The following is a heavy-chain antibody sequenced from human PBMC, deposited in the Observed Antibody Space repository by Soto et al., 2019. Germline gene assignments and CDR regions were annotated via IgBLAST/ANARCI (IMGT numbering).Heavy chain of an antibody. Sequence: QPGGSLRLSCAASGFTVSSNYMSWVRQAPGKGLEWVSVIYSGGSTYYADSVKGRFTISRDNSKNTLYLQMNSLRAEDTAVYYCARGLGYCSGGSCSDDYWGQGTLVTVSS. J-gene: IGHJ4*02. CDR1: GFTVSSNY. V-gene: IGHV3-53*01. D-gene: IGHD2-15*01. CDR3: ARGLGYCSGGSCSDDY. CDR2: IYSGGST.